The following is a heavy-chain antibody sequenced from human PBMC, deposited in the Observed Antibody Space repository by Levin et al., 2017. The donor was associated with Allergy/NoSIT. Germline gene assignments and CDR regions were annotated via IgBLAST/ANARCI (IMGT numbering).Heavy chain of an antibody. J-gene: IGHJ3*02. CDR1: GYTFTGNF. V-gene: IGHV1-2*02. D-gene: IGHD2-21*02. CDR2: INPNSGDT. CDR3: AREGWSIVVVTAMVPLSHALDI. Sequence: GESLKISCQASGYTFTGNFMHWVRQAPGQGLEWMGWINPNSGDTNYAQKFQGRVTMTRDTSISTAYMELSRLRGDDTAVYYCAREGWSIVVVTAMVPLSHALDIWGQGTMVTVSS.